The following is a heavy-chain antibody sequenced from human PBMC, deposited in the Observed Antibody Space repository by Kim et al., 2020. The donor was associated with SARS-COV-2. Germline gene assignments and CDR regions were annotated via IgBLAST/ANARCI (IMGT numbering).Heavy chain of an antibody. CDR3: ARGQQQLDP. D-gene: IGHD6-13*01. CDR2: GST. Sequence: GSTNYNPPLKSRVTISVDTSKNQFSLKLSSVTAADTAVYYCARGQQQLDPWGQGTLVTVSS. J-gene: IGHJ5*02. V-gene: IGHV4-34*01.